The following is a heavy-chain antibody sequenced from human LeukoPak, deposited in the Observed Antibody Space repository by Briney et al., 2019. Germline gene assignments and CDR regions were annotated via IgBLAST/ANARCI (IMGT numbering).Heavy chain of an antibody. V-gene: IGHV3-48*03. D-gene: IGHD2-21*02. CDR3: AKEGGIVVVTAHDY. Sequence: GGSLRLSCAASGFTFSSYEMNWVRQAPGKGLEWVSYISSSVSTIYYADSVKGRFTISRDNSKNTLYLQMNSLRAEDTAVYYCAKEGGIVVVTAHDYWGQGTLVTVSS. J-gene: IGHJ4*02. CDR2: ISSSVSTI. CDR1: GFTFSSYE.